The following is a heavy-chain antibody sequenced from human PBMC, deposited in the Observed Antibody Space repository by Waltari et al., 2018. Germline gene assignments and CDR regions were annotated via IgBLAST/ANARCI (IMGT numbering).Heavy chain of an antibody. J-gene: IGHJ6*02. D-gene: IGHD3-22*01. CDR2: ISYNERNI. CDR3: ARDYCDRTNCHGMDV. Sequence: QVQLVESGGGVVQPGRSLRLSCAASEFTFSSSAMHWVRQAPGKGLEWVAVISYNERNIYYVDSVKGRFTISRDNSRKTLYLQMYSLRAEDTAVYYCARDYCDRTNCHGMDVWGQGTTVTVSS. CDR1: EFTFSSSA. V-gene: IGHV3-30*04.